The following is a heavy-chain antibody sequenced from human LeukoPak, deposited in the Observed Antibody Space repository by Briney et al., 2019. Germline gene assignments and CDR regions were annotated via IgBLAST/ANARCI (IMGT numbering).Heavy chain of an antibody. J-gene: IGHJ5*02. V-gene: IGHV3-21*01. Sequence: TGGSLRLSCAASGFTFSSYTMNWVRQAPGKGLEWVSSISITSDYIYYPDSMKGRFTISRDNAKNSLYLQMNSLRAEDTAVYYCARGRGYDSSGYYYVGNWFDPWGQGTLVTVSS. CDR3: ARGRGYDSSGYYYVGNWFDP. CDR2: ISITSDYI. D-gene: IGHD3-22*01. CDR1: GFTFSSYT.